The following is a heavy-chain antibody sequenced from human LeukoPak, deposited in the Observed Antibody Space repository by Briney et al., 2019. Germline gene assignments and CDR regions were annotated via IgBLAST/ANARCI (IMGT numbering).Heavy chain of an antibody. D-gene: IGHD3-22*01. CDR3: AKWDDSSGYYY. Sequence: GGSLRLSCAASGFTLSNHWMTWVRQVPGRGPEWVANVNRDGSETYYLDSVKGRFTISKDNAKNSLYLQMNSLRAEDTAVYYCAKWDDSSGYYYWGQGTLVTVSS. V-gene: IGHV3-7*03. CDR1: GFTLSNHW. J-gene: IGHJ4*02. CDR2: VNRDGSET.